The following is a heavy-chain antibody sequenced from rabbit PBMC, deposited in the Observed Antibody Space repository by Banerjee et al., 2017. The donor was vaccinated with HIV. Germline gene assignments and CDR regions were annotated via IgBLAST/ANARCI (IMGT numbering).Heavy chain of an antibody. CDR2: IYVGISGNT. D-gene: IGHD7-1*01. CDR3: ARDRDTGTAYYFDL. Sequence: QSLEESGGDLVKPGASLTLTCTASGFSFSSDYDICWVRQAPGKGLEWIACIYVGISGNTYYASWAKGRFTISKTSSTTVTLQMTSLTAADTATYFCARDRDTGTAYYFDLWGQGTLVTVS. J-gene: IGHJ3*01. V-gene: IGHV1S40*01. CDR1: GFSFSSDYD.